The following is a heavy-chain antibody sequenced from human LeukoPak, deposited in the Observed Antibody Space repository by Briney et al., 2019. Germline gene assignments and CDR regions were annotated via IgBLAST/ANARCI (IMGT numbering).Heavy chain of an antibody. J-gene: IGHJ4*02. Sequence: TGGSLRLSCAASGFSFSDFYMSWIRQPPGMGLEWVSYIGTRSNPIYYADSVKGRFTISRDDAKNSLYLQMNSLRDEDTAVYFCAREARGSGRDFDYWGQGILVTVSS. CDR1: GFSFSDFY. D-gene: IGHD1-26*01. CDR3: AREARGSGRDFDY. CDR2: IGTRSNPI. V-gene: IGHV3-11*01.